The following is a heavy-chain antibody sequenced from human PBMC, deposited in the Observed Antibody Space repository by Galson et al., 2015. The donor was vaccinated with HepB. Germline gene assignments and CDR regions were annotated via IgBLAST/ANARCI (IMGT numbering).Heavy chain of an antibody. J-gene: IGHJ6*02. D-gene: IGHD2-21*02. Sequence: SLRLSCAASGFTFSSYAMHWVRQAPGKGLEYVSAISSNGGSTYYADSVKGRFTISRDNSKNTLYLQMNSLRAEDTAVYYCARRWGRNNYYYYYGMDVWGQGTTVTVSS. CDR1: GFTFSSYA. CDR2: ISSNGGST. CDR3: ARRWGRNNYYYYYGMDV. V-gene: IGHV3-64*04.